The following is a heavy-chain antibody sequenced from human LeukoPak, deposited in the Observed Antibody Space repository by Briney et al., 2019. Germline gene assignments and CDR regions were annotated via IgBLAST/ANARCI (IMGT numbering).Heavy chain of an antibody. Sequence: GGSLRLSCAASGFTFSSSNMHWVRQAPGKGLEWVSFISGTSTAIIYADSVKGRFTVSRDIGRKSLYLQMNSLSDEDTAVYYCARGPGRAGGDVWGQGTAVTVSS. V-gene: IGHV3-48*02. CDR2: ISGTSTAI. CDR3: ARGPGRAGGDV. D-gene: IGHD1-26*01. CDR1: GFTFSSSN. J-gene: IGHJ6*02.